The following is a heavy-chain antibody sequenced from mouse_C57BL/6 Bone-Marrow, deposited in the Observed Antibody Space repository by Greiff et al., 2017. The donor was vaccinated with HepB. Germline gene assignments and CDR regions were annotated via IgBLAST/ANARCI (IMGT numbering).Heavy chain of an antibody. Sequence: EVHLVESGGGLVQPGGSLKLSCAASGFTFSDYYMYWVRQTPEKRLEWVAYISNGGGSTYYPDTVKGRFTISRDNAKNTLYLQMSRLKSEDTAMYYCARLYYYGSSYVEFAYWGQGTLVTVSA. CDR2: ISNGGGST. CDR3: ARLYYYGSSYVEFAY. V-gene: IGHV5-12*01. D-gene: IGHD1-1*01. J-gene: IGHJ3*01. CDR1: GFTFSDYY.